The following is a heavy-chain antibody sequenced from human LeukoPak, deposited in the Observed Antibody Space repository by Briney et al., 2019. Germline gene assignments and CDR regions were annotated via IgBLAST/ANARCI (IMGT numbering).Heavy chain of an antibody. V-gene: IGHV1-8*01. J-gene: IGHJ4*02. CDR3: ASRRYGSGSYYNGYEY. CDR1: GYTFTSYD. Sequence: ASVKVSCKASGYTFTSYDINWVRQATGQGLGWMGWMNPNSGNTGYAQKFQGRVIITRNTSISTANMELSSLRSEDTAVYYCASRRYGSGSYYNGYEYWGQGTLVTVSS. CDR2: MNPNSGNT. D-gene: IGHD3-10*01.